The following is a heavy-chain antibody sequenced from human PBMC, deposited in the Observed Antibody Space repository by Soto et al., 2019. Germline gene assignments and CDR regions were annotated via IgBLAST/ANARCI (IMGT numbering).Heavy chain of an antibody. Sequence: QITLKESGPTLVKPTQTLTLTCTFSGFSLSTSGVGVGWIRQPPGKALEWLALIYWDDDKSYSPSLKSRLTITKDTSKNQVVLTMTNIDPVNTATYYCAHSTVTTGEYYFDYWGQGTLVTVSS. CDR2: IYWDDDK. D-gene: IGHD4-4*01. CDR1: GFSLSTSGVG. V-gene: IGHV2-5*02. CDR3: AHSTVTTGEYYFDY. J-gene: IGHJ4*02.